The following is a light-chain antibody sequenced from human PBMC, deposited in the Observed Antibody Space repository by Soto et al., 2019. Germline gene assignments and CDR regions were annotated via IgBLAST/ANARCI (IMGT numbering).Light chain of an antibody. Sequence: DIRMTQSPSSLSASVGDRVTIACRASQSIRSYLNWYQQKAGKAPELLIYAASSLHSGVPSRFSGSGSGTDFTLTISSLQPEDFATYFCQQSYSNPDTFGPGTKVDIK. CDR2: AAS. CDR3: QQSYSNPDT. J-gene: IGKJ3*01. V-gene: IGKV1-39*01. CDR1: QSIRSY.